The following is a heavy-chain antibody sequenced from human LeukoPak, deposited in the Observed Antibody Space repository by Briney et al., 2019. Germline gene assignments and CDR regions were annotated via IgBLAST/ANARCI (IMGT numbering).Heavy chain of an antibody. V-gene: IGHV4-61*02. CDR3: ARDTNFWSGYSYFDY. J-gene: IGHJ4*02. Sequence: PSETLSLTCTVSGGSISSGSYYWSWIRQPAGKGLEWIGRIYTSGSTNCNPSLKSRVTISVDTSKNQFSLKLSSVTAADTAVYYCARDTNFWSGYSYFDYWGQGTLVTVSS. CDR2: IYTSGST. CDR1: GGSISSGSYY. D-gene: IGHD3-3*01.